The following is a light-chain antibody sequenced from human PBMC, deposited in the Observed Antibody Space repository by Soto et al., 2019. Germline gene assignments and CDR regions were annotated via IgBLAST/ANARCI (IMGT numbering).Light chain of an antibody. CDR3: QQYGSSPPIT. V-gene: IGKV3-20*01. Sequence: EIVLTQSPGTLSLSPGERATLSCRASHIVSSSHLAWYQQKPGQAPRLLIYGASSRATGIPGRFGVSESGTDFTLTISRLEPEDFAVYYCQQYGSSPPITFGQGTRLESK. CDR2: GAS. CDR1: HIVSSSH. J-gene: IGKJ5*01.